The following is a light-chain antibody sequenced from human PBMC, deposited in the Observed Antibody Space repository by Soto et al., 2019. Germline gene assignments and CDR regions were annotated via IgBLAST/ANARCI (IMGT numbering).Light chain of an antibody. J-gene: IGKJ5*01. Sequence: EIILTQSPDTLSLSPGERATLACRASPTVSSNYLAWCQQSPGQAPRLLIYGASTRAAGIPDRFSGSGSGTDFTLTITRLEPEDSAVYFCQQYTGPPTTFGQGTRVEIK. V-gene: IGKV3-20*01. CDR3: QQYTGPPTT. CDR2: GAS. CDR1: PTVSSNY.